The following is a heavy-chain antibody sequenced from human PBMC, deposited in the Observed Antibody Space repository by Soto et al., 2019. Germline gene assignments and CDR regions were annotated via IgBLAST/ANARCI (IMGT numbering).Heavy chain of an antibody. CDR1: GGSISSSSYY. J-gene: IGHJ6*02. V-gene: IGHV4-39*01. CDR2: IYYRGST. Sequence: QLQLQESGPGLVKPSETLSLTCTVSGGSISSSSYYWGWIRQPPGKGLEWIGSIYYRGSTYYNPSLKSLVTISVDTSKHQFSLKLSSVTAADTAVYYCARHDGSYYYGMDVWGQGTTVTVSS. CDR3: ARHDGSYYYGMDV. D-gene: IGHD3-10*01.